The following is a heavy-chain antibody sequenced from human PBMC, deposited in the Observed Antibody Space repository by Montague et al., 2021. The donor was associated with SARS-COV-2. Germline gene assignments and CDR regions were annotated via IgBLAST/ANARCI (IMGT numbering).Heavy chain of an antibody. V-gene: IGHV3-20*04. J-gene: IGHJ4*02. CDR2: INWNGGST. CDR1: GFTFDDYG. Sequence: SLRLSCAASGFTFDDYGMSWVRQAPGKGLEWVSGINWNGGSTGYADSVKGRFTISKDNAKNSLYLQMNSLRAEDTALYYCASGYSSSWDIFDYWGQGTLVTVSS. D-gene: IGHD6-13*01. CDR3: ASGYSSSWDIFDY.